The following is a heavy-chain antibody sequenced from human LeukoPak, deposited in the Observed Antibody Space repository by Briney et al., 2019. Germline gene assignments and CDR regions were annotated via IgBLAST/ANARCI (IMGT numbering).Heavy chain of an antibody. J-gene: IGHJ5*02. Sequence: PGGSLRLSCAASGFTFSSYWMHWVRQAPGKGLVWVSRINSDGNSTSYADSVKGRLTISRDNAKNTLYLQMNSLRAEDTAVYYCARSGWSLANWFDPWGQGTLVTVSS. V-gene: IGHV3-74*01. CDR3: ARSGWSLANWFDP. CDR2: INSDGNST. D-gene: IGHD6-19*01. CDR1: GFTFSSYW.